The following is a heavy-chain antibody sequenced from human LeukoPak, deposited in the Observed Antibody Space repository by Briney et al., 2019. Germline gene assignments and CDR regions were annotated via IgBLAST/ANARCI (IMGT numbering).Heavy chain of an antibody. CDR2: IYHSGNT. CDR1: GGSISSVNW. CDR3: ARDLDHNWFDP. D-gene: IGHD1-1*01. J-gene: IGHJ5*02. Sequence: SETLSLTCAVSGGSISSVNWWNWVRQPPGKGLEWIGEIYHSGNTNFNPSLKSRVTISVDTSKNQFSLKLSSVTAADTAVYYCARDLDHNWFDPWGQGTLVTVSS. V-gene: IGHV4-4*02.